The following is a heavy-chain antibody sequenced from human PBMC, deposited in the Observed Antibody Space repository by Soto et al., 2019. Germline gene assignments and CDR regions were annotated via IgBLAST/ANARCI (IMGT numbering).Heavy chain of an antibody. Sequence: PGGSLRLSCAASGFTFSSYSMNWVRQDPGKGLDWVSYVSSSISNIYYADLVKGRIIISRDNAKNSLYLQMNSLRAEDTAVYYCARDHDSSGVAFDYWGQGTLVTVSS. CDR1: GFTFSSYS. D-gene: IGHD3-22*01. CDR2: VSSSISNI. J-gene: IGHJ4*02. CDR3: ARDHDSSGVAFDY. V-gene: IGHV3-48*01.